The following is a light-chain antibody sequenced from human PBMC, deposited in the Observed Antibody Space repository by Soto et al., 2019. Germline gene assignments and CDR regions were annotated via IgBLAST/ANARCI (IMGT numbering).Light chain of an antibody. J-gene: IGKJ3*01. CDR2: GAS. Sequence: DIVMTQSPDSLGVSLGERATINCKSSQSVLYTSNNQNYLAWYQQKSGQPPKLLIYGASARESGVPARFSGGGSGTDFTLTINGLQADDVAVYYCQQYYLGPFTFGPGTKVDIK. CDR3: QQYYLGPFT. CDR1: QSVLYTSNNQNY. V-gene: IGKV4-1*01.